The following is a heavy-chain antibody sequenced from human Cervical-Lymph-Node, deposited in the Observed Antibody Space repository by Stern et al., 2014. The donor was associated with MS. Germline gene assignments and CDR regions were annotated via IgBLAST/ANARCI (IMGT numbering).Heavy chain of an antibody. J-gene: IGHJ6*02. CDR1: GGTFSNYA. CDR3: ARGDTMVRGVITPDYYGMDV. Sequence: QVQLVQSGAEVKKPGSSVKVSCKASGGTFSNYAISWVRQAPGQGLEWMGGIIPIFGTANYAQKFQGRVTITADESTSTAYMELSSLRSEDTAVYYCARGDTMVRGVITPDYYGMDVWGQGTTVTVSS. CDR2: IIPIFGTA. V-gene: IGHV1-69*01. D-gene: IGHD3-10*01.